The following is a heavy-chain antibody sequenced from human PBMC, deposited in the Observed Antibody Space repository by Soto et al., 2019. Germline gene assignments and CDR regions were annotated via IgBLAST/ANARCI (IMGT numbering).Heavy chain of an antibody. CDR3: ARELKGEMSHTSSGWYGSYYYGMDV. D-gene: IGHD6-19*01. CDR2: ISYDGSNK. J-gene: IGHJ6*02. CDR1: GFTFSSYA. Sequence: GESLKISCAASGFTFSSYAMHWVRQAPGKGLEWVAVISYDGSNKYYADSVKGRFTISRDNSKNTLYLQMNSLRAEDTAVYYCARELKGEMSHTSSGWYGSYYYGMDVWGQGTTVTVSS. V-gene: IGHV3-30-3*01.